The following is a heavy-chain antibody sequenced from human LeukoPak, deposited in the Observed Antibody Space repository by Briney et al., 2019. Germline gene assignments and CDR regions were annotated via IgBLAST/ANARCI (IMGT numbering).Heavy chain of an antibody. J-gene: IGHJ6*03. V-gene: IGHV3-7*01. CDR2: IKQDGSEK. D-gene: IGHD5-18*01. CDR3: ARSVDTAMAYYYYYMDV. Sequence: PGGSLRLSCAASGFTFSSYWMSWVRQAPGKGLEWVANIKQDGSEKYYVDSVKGRFTISRGNAKNSLYLQMNSLRAEDTAVYYCARSVDTAMAYYYYYMDVWGKGTTVTVSS. CDR1: GFTFSSYW.